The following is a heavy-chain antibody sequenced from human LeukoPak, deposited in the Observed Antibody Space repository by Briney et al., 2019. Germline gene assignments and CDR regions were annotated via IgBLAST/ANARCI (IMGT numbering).Heavy chain of an antibody. V-gene: IGHV3-21*01. CDR2: ISSSSSYI. J-gene: IGHJ4*02. CDR1: GFTFSSYS. CDR3: ARVAKGIAAAGTFDY. D-gene: IGHD6-13*01. Sequence: KAGGSLRLSCAASGFTFSSYSMNWVRQAPGKGLEWVSSISSSSSYIYYADSVKGRFTISRDNAKNSLYLQMNSLRAKDTAVYYCARVAKGIAAAGTFDYWGQGTLVTVSS.